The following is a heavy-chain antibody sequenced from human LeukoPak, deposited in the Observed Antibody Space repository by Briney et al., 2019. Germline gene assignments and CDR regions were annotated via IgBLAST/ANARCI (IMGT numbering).Heavy chain of an antibody. CDR3: ARDLFDAFDI. V-gene: IGHV3-30-3*01. Sequence: PGGSLRLSCAASGFTFSSYAMDWVRQAPGKGLEWVAVISYDGSNKYYADSVKGRFTISRDNSKNTLYLQMNSLRAEDTAVYYWARDLFDAFDIWGQGTMVTVSS. CDR1: GFTFSSYA. J-gene: IGHJ3*02. CDR2: ISYDGSNK.